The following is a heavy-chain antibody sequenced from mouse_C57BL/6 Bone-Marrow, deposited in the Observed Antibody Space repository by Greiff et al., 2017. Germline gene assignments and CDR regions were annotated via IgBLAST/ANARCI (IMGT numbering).Heavy chain of an antibody. CDR2: IDPENGDT. Sequence: VQLQQSGAERVRPGASVKLSCTASGFNIKDDYMHWVKQRPEQGLEWIGWIDPENGDTEYASKFQGKATITADTSSNTAYLQLSSLTSEDTAVYDCTTYDGYDYFDYWGQGTTLTVSS. CDR1: GFNIKDDY. D-gene: IGHD2-3*01. CDR3: TTYDGYDYFDY. J-gene: IGHJ2*01. V-gene: IGHV14-4*01.